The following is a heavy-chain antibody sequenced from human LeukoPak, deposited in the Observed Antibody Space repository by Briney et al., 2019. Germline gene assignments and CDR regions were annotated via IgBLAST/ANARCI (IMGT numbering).Heavy chain of an antibody. V-gene: IGHV1-18*04. CDR1: GYTFTSYG. Sequence: ASVKASCKASGYTFTSYGISWVRQAPGQGLEWMGWISAYNGNTNYAQKLQGRVTITTDTSTSTAYMELRSLRSDDTAVYYCAREGCSGGSCYWANFDYWGQGTLVTVSS. J-gene: IGHJ4*02. CDR3: AREGCSGGSCYWANFDY. CDR2: ISAYNGNT. D-gene: IGHD2-15*01.